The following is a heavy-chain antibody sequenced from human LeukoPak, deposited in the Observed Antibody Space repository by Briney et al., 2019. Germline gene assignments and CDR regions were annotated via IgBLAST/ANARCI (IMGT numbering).Heavy chain of an antibody. Sequence: GASVKVSCKASGYTFTSYDINWVRQATGQGLEWMGWINPNSGGTNYAQKFQGWVTMTRDTSISTAYMELSRLRSDDTAVYYCAREERPRGVDCSSTSCYQRAPNWFDPWGQGTLVTVSS. CDR3: AREERPRGVDCSSTSCYQRAPNWFDP. CDR1: GYTFTSYD. CDR2: INPNSGGT. J-gene: IGHJ5*02. V-gene: IGHV1-2*04. D-gene: IGHD2-2*01.